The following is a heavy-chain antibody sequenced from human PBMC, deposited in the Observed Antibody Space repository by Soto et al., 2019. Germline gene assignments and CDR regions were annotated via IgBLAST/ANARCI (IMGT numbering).Heavy chain of an antibody. J-gene: IGHJ6*02. D-gene: IGHD2-2*01. Sequence: SETLSLTCAVYGGSFSGYYWSWIRQPPGKGLEWIGEINHSGSTNYNPSLKSRVTISVDTSKNQFSLKLSSVTAADTAVYYCSIVVVPAAMGGSYYYDMDVWGQGTTVTVSS. V-gene: IGHV4-34*01. CDR1: GGSFSGYY. CDR2: INHSGST. CDR3: SIVVVPAAMGGSYYYDMDV.